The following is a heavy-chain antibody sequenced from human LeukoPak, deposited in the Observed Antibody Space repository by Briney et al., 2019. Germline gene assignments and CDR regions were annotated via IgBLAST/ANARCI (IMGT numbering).Heavy chain of an antibody. J-gene: IGHJ4*02. CDR1: GFTFSSYS. Sequence: KSGGSLRLSCAASGFTFSSYSMNWVRQAPGKGLEWVSSISSSSSYIYYADSVKGRFTISRDNSKNTLYLQMNSLRAEDTAVYYCAKLLYDPFGGAFNNWGQGTLVTVSS. V-gene: IGHV3-21*04. D-gene: IGHD3-10*01. CDR2: ISSSSSYI. CDR3: AKLLYDPFGGAFNN.